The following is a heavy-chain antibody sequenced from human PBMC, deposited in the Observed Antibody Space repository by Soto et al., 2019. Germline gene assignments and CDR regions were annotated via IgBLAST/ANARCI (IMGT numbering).Heavy chain of an antibody. CDR1: GGTFSCYS. CDR3: ARDGGRHSGGIDY. CDR2: IIPIFGTA. V-gene: IGHV1-69*13. J-gene: IGHJ4*02. Sequence: VASVKVSCKDSGGTFSCYSINWVRQAPGQGLEWMGEIIPIFGTANYAQKFQGRVTITADESTSTAYMELSSLRSEDAAVYYCARDGGRHSGGIDYWGQGTLVTVPQ. D-gene: IGHD1-26*01.